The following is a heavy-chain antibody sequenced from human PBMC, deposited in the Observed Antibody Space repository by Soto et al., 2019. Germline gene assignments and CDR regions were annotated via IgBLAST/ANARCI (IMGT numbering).Heavy chain of an antibody. V-gene: IGHV3-49*03. D-gene: IGHD2-15*01. J-gene: IGHJ4*02. CDR1: GFTFAVYA. CDR3: TRVSPDCSGGSCYPLN. Sequence: GGSLRLSCTASGFTFAVYAMSWFCQAPGKGLEWVSFIRSNIYDGTTEYATSVKGRFTISRDDSKTIAYLQMNSLKTDDTAVYYCTRVSPDCSGGSCYPLNWGQGTVVTVSS. CDR2: IRSNIYDGTT.